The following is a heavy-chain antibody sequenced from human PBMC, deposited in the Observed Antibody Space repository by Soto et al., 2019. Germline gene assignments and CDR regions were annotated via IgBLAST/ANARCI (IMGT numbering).Heavy chain of an antibody. D-gene: IGHD6-19*01. CDR1: GFTFSSYT. V-gene: IGHV3-23*01. CDR3: AKKFSSGWGSDY. J-gene: IGHJ4*02. CDR2: ISGGGHNT. Sequence: EVQLLESGGDLAQPGGSLRLSCAASGFTFSSYTMSWVRQVPGKGLEWVSGISGGGHNTFYADSVKGRFTISRDNSNNTLYLQLNSLRADDTAIYYCAKKFSSGWGSDYWGQGTLVTVSS.